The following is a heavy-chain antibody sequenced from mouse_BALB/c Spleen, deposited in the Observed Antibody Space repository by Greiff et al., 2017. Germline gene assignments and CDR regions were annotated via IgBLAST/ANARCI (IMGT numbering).Heavy chain of an antibody. V-gene: IGHV3-8*02. CDR2: ISYSGST. CDR1: GDSITSGY. Sequence: DVQLQESGPSLVKPSQTLSLTCSVTGDSITSGYWNWIRKFPGNKLEYMGYISYSGSTYYNPSLKSRISITRDTSKNQYYLQLNSVTTEDTATYYCARYDYGNPVYFDYWGQGTTLTVSS. D-gene: IGHD2-1*01. CDR3: ARYDYGNPVYFDY. J-gene: IGHJ2*01.